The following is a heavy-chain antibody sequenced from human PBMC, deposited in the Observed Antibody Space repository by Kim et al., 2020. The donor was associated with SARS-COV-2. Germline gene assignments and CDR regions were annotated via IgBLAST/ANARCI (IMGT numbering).Heavy chain of an antibody. V-gene: IGHV3-30-3*01. Sequence: GGSLRLSCAASGFTFSSYAMHWVRQAPGKGLEWVAVISYDGSNKYYADSVKGRFTISRDNSKNTLYLQMNSLRAEDTAVYYCARDATVFEDAFDIWGQGTMVTVSS. D-gene: IGHD3-9*01. CDR1: GFTFSSYA. CDR3: ARDATVFEDAFDI. CDR2: ISYDGSNK. J-gene: IGHJ3*02.